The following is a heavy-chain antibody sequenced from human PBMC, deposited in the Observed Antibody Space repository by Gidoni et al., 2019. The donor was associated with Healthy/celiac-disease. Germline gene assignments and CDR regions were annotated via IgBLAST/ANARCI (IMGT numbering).Heavy chain of an antibody. CDR2: ISSSSSTI. Sequence: EVQLVESGGGLVQPGGSLRLSCAASGFTFSSYSMNWVRQAPGKGLEWVSYISSSSSTIYYADSVKGRFTISRDNAKNSLYLQMNSLRDEDTAVYYCARDRGGVIVGATFDYWGQGTLVTVSS. CDR3: ARDRGGVIVGATFDY. CDR1: GFTFSSYS. V-gene: IGHV3-48*02. J-gene: IGHJ4*02. D-gene: IGHD1-26*01.